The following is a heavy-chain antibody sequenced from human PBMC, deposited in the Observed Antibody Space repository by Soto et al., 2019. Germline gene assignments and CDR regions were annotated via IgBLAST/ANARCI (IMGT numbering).Heavy chain of an antibody. D-gene: IGHD3-16*01. J-gene: IGHJ4*02. Sequence: QVQLVESGGGVVQPGRSLRLSCAASGFTFSSYAMHWVRQAPGKGLEWVAVISYDGSNKYYADSVKGRFTISRDNSKNTLYLQMNSLRAEDTAVYYSARDRRDYDYVWGIDYWGQGTLVTVSS. CDR3: ARDRRDYDYVWGIDY. V-gene: IGHV3-30-3*01. CDR1: GFTFSSYA. CDR2: ISYDGSNK.